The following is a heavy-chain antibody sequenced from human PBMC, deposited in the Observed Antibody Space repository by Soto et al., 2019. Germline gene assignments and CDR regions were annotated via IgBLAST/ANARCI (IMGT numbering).Heavy chain of an antibody. V-gene: IGHV4-39*01. CDR1: GGSISSSSYY. D-gene: IGHD3-22*01. Sequence: SETLSLTCTDSGGSISSSSYYWGWIRQPPGKGLEWIGSIYYSGSTYYNPSLKSRVTISVDTSKNQFSLKLSSVTAADTAVYYCARHRMDYDSSGYYLALDIWGQGTMVTVSS. J-gene: IGHJ3*02. CDR2: IYYSGST. CDR3: ARHRMDYDSSGYYLALDI.